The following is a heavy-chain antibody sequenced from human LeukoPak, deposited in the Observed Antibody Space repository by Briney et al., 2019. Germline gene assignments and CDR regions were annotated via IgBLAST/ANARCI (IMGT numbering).Heavy chain of an antibody. Sequence: GGSLRLSCAASGFTFTSYSMSWVRQAPGKGLEWVSGTSDRGDYTYYADSVKGRFTISRDNSKNTLYLQMNSLRAEDTALYFCAKKAQYNGNYPLDYWGQGTLVTDSS. V-gene: IGHV3-23*01. D-gene: IGHD1-26*01. J-gene: IGHJ4*02. CDR3: AKKAQYNGNYPLDY. CDR1: GFTFTSYS. CDR2: TSDRGDYT.